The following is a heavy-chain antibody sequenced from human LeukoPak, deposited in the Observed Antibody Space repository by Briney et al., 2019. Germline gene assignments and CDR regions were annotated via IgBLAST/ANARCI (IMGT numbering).Heavy chain of an antibody. CDR1: GFSVSHNY. D-gene: IGHD6-6*01. CDR2: IFAGGST. CDR3: ARSKAARSPPDS. V-gene: IGHV3-66*01. Sequence: GGSLRLSCAASGFSVSHNYMSWVRQAPGNGLEWVSLIFAGGSTYYADSVEGRFTISRDNSKNTVFLQMNGLRAEDTAVYCCARSKAARSPPDSWGRGTLVTVSS. J-gene: IGHJ4*02.